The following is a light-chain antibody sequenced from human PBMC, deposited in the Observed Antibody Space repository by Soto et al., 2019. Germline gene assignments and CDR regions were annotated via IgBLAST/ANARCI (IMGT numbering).Light chain of an antibody. CDR1: QSVSNN. CDR3: QQYNNWPPVT. V-gene: IGKV3D-15*01. Sequence: EIVMTQSPATLSVSPGERATLSCRASQSVSNNLAWYQQKPGQALRLLIYLASTRATGIPARFSGSGSGTEFTLTISSLQSEDFAVYYCQQYNNWPPVTFGQGTRLEIK. CDR2: LAS. J-gene: IGKJ5*01.